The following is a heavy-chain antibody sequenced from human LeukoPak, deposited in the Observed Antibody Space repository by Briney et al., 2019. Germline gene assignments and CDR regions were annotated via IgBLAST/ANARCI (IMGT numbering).Heavy chain of an antibody. Sequence: SETLSLTCTVSGGSISSYYWSWIRQPAGKGLEWIGRIYTSGSTNYNPSLKSRVTMSVDTSKNQFSLKLSSVTAADTAVYYCARDLSESAYWYKYYMDVWGKGTTVIVSS. J-gene: IGHJ6*03. D-gene: IGHD1-14*01. CDR3: ARDLSESAYWYKYYMDV. CDR1: GGSISSYY. CDR2: IYTSGST. V-gene: IGHV4-4*07.